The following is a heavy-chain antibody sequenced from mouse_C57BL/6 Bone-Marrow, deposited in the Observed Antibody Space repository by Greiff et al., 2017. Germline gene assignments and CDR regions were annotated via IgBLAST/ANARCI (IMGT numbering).Heavy chain of an antibody. J-gene: IGHJ4*01. Sequence: DVKLQESGAELVRPGASVKLSCTASGFNIKDDYMHWVQQSPEQGLEWIGWIDPDNGDTEYASKFQGKATITADTSSNTAYLQLSSLTSEDTAVYYCTTTAMDYWGQGTSVTVSS. CDR3: TTTAMDY. D-gene: IGHD3-2*01. V-gene: IGHV14-4*01. CDR1: GFNIKDDY. CDR2: IDPDNGDT.